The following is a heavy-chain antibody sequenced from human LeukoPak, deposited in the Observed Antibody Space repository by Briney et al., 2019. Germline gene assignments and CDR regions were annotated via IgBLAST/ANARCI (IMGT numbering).Heavy chain of an antibody. Sequence: SVKVSCKADGGTFNNFAFNWVRLAPGQGLEWMGGFIPKSGTAKYAQNFQGRITITADESSRTAYMELSSLRYEDTALYYCATPVKYWDVWSGYSPFDCWGQGTLVTVSS. J-gene: IGHJ4*02. D-gene: IGHD3-3*02. CDR3: ATPVKYWDVWSGYSPFDC. CDR2: FIPKSGTA. CDR1: GGTFNNFA. V-gene: IGHV1-69*13.